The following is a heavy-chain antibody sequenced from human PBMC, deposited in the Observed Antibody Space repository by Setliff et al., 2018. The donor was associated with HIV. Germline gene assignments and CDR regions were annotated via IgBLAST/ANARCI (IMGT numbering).Heavy chain of an antibody. CDR3: ARHFGISYRSPFDP. CDR1: GYVFTNYW. V-gene: IGHV5-51*01. J-gene: IGHJ5*02. CDR2: ISPDDSDT. D-gene: IGHD3-3*01. Sequence: GESLKISCKSSGYVFTNYWIGWVRQMPGKGPEWMGIISPDDSDTRYSPSFQGQVTISVDKSTSTAYLQWSSLKASDSAIYYCARHFGISYRSPFDPWGQGTLVTVSS.